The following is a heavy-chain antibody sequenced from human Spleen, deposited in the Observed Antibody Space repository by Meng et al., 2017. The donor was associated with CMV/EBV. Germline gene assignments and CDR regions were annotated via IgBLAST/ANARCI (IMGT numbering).Heavy chain of an antibody. J-gene: IGHJ5*02. CDR3: PGGWCGELFGGWFDP. CDR1: RSSFTNYD. V-gene: IGHV1-8*02. CDR2: MNSNSGNT. D-gene: IGHD3-10*01. Sequence: SRSSFTNYDLNWLRQAPGQGLAWMEWMNSNSGNTGDAQKFHGSGTMTRNTSISKAYRELSSLRSKDSGVYYCPGGWCGELFGGWFDPWGQGTLVTVSS.